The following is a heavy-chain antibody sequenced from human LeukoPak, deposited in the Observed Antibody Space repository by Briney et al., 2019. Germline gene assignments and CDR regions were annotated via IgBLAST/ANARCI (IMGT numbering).Heavy chain of an antibody. J-gene: IGHJ5*02. D-gene: IGHD6-13*01. CDR3: ARRAFIAAAVLIPGTNWFDP. V-gene: IGHV1-18*01. Sequence: ASVKVSCKASGYTFTSYGISWVRQAPGQGLEWMGWISAYNGNTNYAQKFQGRVTMTTDTSTSTAYMELRSLRSDDTAVYYCARRAFIAAAVLIPGTNWFDPWGQGTLVTVSS. CDR2: ISAYNGNT. CDR1: GYTFTSYG.